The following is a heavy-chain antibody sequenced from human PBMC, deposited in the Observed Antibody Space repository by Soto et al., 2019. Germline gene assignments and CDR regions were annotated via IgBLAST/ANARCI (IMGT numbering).Heavy chain of an antibody. CDR2: IYYSGST. V-gene: IGHV4-39*01. J-gene: IGHJ4*02. CDR3: ARRLRFLEWSGGGYFDY. CDR1: GGSISSSSYY. Sequence: PSETLSLTCTVSGGSISSSSYYWGWIRQPPGKGLEWIGSIYYSGSTYYNPSPKSRVTISVDTSKNQFSLKLSSVTAADTAVYYCARRLRFLEWSGGGYFDYWGQGTLVTVSS. D-gene: IGHD3-3*01.